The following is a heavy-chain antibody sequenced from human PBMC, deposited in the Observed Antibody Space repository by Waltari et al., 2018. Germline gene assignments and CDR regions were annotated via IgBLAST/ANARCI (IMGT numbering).Heavy chain of an antibody. CDR1: GGTFGSYA. CDR3: ARESIAAAGGLIDY. V-gene: IGHV1-69*14. CDR2: IIPIFGTA. D-gene: IGHD6-13*01. Sequence: QVQLVQSGAAVKKPGSSVKVSCKACGGTFGSYAISWVLQAPGQGLEWMGGIIPIFGTANYAQKFQGRVTITADKSTSTAYMELSSLRSEDTAVYYCARESIAAAGGLIDYWGQGTLVTVSS. J-gene: IGHJ4*02.